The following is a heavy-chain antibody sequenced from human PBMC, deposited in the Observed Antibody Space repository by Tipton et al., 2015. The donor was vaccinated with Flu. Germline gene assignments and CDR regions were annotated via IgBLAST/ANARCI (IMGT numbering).Heavy chain of an antibody. Sequence: TLSLTCTVSGGPISSGGDYWSWIRQHPGKGLEWIGHIYYIGSTYYNTSLKSRVTISVDTSKNQFSLRLASVTATDTAIYYCARRDYSNYVSQPKNWFDPWGRGILVTVSS. CDR3: ARRDYSNYVSQPKNWFDP. V-gene: IGHV4-31*03. J-gene: IGHJ5*02. CDR2: IYYIGST. D-gene: IGHD4-11*01. CDR1: GGPISSGGDY.